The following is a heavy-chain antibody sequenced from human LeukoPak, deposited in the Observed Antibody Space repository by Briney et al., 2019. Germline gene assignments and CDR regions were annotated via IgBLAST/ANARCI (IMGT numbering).Heavy chain of an antibody. Sequence: RGSLTLSCAASALTFSGFTMSWVRQAPGERMEWVSGILSTGPATYYADSVKGRLTIARDNSKNTLSLQMNSLRVEDTSVYYCAKEFKPDGKWDIDYWGQGILVTVSS. CDR1: ALTFSGFT. V-gene: IGHV3-23*01. CDR3: AKEFKPDGKWDIDY. D-gene: IGHD1-26*01. J-gene: IGHJ4*02. CDR2: ILSTGPAT.